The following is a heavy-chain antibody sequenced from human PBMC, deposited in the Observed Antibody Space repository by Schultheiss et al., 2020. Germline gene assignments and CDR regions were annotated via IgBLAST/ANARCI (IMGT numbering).Heavy chain of an antibody. CDR1: GGSISSSSYY. CDR3: ARSRTHDAFDI. Sequence: AETLSLTCTVSGGSISSSSYYWGWIRQPPGKGLEWIGSIYYSGSTYYNPSLKSRVTISVDTSKNQFSLKLSSVTAADTAVYYCARSRTHDAFDIWGQGTMVTVPS. J-gene: IGHJ3*02. CDR2: IYYSGST. V-gene: IGHV4-39*01.